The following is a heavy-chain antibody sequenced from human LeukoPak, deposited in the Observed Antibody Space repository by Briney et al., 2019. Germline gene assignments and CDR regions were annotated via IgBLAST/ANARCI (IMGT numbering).Heavy chain of an antibody. CDR3: ARLSTVTTLHAFDI. V-gene: IGHV4-39*01. CDR1: GGSISSSSYY. D-gene: IGHD4-17*01. CDR2: IYYSGST. J-gene: IGHJ3*02. Sequence: PSQTLSLTCTVSGGSISSSSYYWGWLRQPPGKGLEWIGSIYYSGSTYYNPSLKSRVTISVDTSKNQFSLKLSSVTAADTAVYYCARLSTVTTLHAFDIWGQRTMVTVSS.